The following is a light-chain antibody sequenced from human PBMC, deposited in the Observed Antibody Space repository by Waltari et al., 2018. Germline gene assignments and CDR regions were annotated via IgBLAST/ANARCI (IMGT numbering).Light chain of an antibody. CDR3: QQYYSIPLT. V-gene: IGKV4-1*01. CDR2: WAS. J-gene: IGKJ4*01. Sequence: DIVMTQSPDSLAVSLGERATINCKSSQSVLYSSNNKNYLAWYQQKPGQPPKLLIYWASTRESGVPDRFSGSGSVTHFTLTITSLQAEDVAVYYCQQYYSIPLTFGGGTRMEIK. CDR1: QSVLYSSNNKNY.